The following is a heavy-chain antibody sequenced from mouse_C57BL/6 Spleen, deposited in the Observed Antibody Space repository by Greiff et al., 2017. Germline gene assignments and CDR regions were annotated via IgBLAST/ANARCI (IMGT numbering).Heavy chain of an antibody. CDR3: ARVYYGNFYAMDY. CDR1: GFTFSDYY. D-gene: IGHD2-1*01. V-gene: IGHV5-16*01. J-gene: IGHJ4*01. CDR2: INYDGSST. Sequence: VHLVESEGGLVQPGSSMKLSCTASGFTFSDYYMAWVRQVPEKGLEWVANINYDGSSTYYLDSLKSRFIISRDNAKNILYLQMSSLKSEDTATYYCARVYYGNFYAMDYWGQGTSVTVSS.